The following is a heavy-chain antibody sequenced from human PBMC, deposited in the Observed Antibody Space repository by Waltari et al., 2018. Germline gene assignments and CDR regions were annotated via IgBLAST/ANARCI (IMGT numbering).Heavy chain of an antibody. CDR1: GGSIRSGSYY. CDR2: IYTSGST. D-gene: IGHD1-26*01. Sequence: QVQLQESGPGLVKPSQTLSLTCTVSGGSIRSGSYYWSWIRQPAGKGLEWIGRIYTSGSTNYNPSLKSRVTISVDTSKNQFSLKLSSVTAADTAVYYCARDRSPAGWEGFDPWGQGTLVTVSS. J-gene: IGHJ5*02. V-gene: IGHV4-61*02. CDR3: ARDRSPAGWEGFDP.